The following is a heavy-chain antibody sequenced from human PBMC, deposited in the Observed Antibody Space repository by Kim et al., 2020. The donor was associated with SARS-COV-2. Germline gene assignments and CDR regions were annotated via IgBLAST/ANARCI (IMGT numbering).Heavy chain of an antibody. CDR1: GFSLSTSGMC. CDR3: ARIRAPIVAMDV. CDR2: IDWDDDK. Sequence: SGPTLVNPTQTLTLTCTFSGFSLSTSGMCVSWIRQPPGKALEWLARIDWDDDKYYSTSLKTRLTISKDTSKNLVVLTMTNMDPVDTATYYCARIRAPIVAMDVWGQGTTVTVSS. D-gene: IGHD3-22*01. J-gene: IGHJ6*02. V-gene: IGHV2-70*11.